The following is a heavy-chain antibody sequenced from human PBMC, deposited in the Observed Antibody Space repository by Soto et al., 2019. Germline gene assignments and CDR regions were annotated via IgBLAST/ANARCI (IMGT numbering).Heavy chain of an antibody. CDR1: GYNSTSYY. V-gene: IGHV1-46*01. CDR3: SSSSGIVPDAFYYYYCMDV. J-gene: IGHJ6*02. Sequence: GASVKVSRKASGYNSTSYYMHWVRQAPGQGLERMGIINPSGGSTSYAQKFQGRVTMTRDTSPSTVYMELSSLRSEYTAVYYWSSSSGIVPDAFYYYYCMDVWGQGTTVTVSS. CDR2: INPSGGST. D-gene: IGHD2-2*01.